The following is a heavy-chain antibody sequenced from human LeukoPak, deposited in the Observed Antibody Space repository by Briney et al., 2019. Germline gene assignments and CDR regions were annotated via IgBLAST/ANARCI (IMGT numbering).Heavy chain of an antibody. V-gene: IGHV3-23*01. CDR2: ISGSGGST. Sequence: GGSLRLSCAASGFTFSSYAMSWVRQAPGKGLEWVSAISGSGGSTYYADSVKGRFTISRDNSKNTLYLQMNSLRAEDTAVYYCAKEEGVYDSSGYRYYYYYMDVWGKGTMVTVSS. D-gene: IGHD3-22*01. J-gene: IGHJ6*03. CDR1: GFTFSSYA. CDR3: AKEEGVYDSSGYRYYYYYMDV.